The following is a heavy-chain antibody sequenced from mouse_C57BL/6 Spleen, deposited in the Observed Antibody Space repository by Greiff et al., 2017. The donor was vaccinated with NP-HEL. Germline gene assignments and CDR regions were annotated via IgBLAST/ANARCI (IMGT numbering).Heavy chain of an antibody. CDR1: GFTFSDYG. V-gene: IGHV5-17*01. J-gene: IGHJ3*01. D-gene: IGHD2-2*01. CDR3: ARSGGYDEAWFAY. CDR2: ISSGSSTI. Sequence: EVQRVESGGGLVKPGGSLKLSCAASGFTFSDYGMHWVRQAPEKGLEWVAYISSGSSTIYYADTVKGRFTISRDNAKNTLFLQMTSLRSEDTAMYYCARSGGYDEAWFAYWGQGTLVTVSA.